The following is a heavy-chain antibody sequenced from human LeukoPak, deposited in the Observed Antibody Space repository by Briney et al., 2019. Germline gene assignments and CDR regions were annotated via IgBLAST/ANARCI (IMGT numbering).Heavy chain of an antibody. CDR3: ASPYYYDSSGYLSYVY. J-gene: IGHJ4*02. V-gene: IGHV4-39*01. CDR2: IYYSGST. Sequence: SETLSLTCTVSGGSISSSSYYWGWIRQPPGKGLVWIGSIYYSGSTYYNPSLESRVTISVDTSKNQFSLKLSSVTAADTAVYYCASPYYYDSSGYLSYVYWGQGTLVTVSS. CDR1: GGSISSSSYY. D-gene: IGHD3-22*01.